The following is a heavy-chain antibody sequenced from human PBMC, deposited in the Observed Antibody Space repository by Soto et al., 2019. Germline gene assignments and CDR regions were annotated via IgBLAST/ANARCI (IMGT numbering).Heavy chain of an antibody. CDR1: GFTFSSYG. D-gene: IGHD3-3*01. Sequence: GGSLRLSCAASGFTFSSYGMHWVRQAPGKGLEWVAVIWYDGSNKYYADSVKGRFTISRDNSKNTLYLQMNSLRAEDTAVYYCARDGYDFWTDGYYGMDVWGQGTTVTVSS. J-gene: IGHJ6*02. CDR3: ARDGYDFWTDGYYGMDV. V-gene: IGHV3-33*01. CDR2: IWYDGSNK.